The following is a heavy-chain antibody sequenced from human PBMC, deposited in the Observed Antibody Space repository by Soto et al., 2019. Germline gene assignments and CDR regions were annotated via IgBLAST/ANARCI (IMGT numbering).Heavy chain of an antibody. J-gene: IGHJ3*02. Sequence: PSETLSLTCAVSGGSISANWWNWVRQPPGKGLEWIGEIYHTGDTNYNPSLKSRVTISVDKSKSQFSLKLSSVTAADTAVYYCARDCSGGDCYTADPFDIWGQGTMVTVSS. CDR1: GGSISANW. CDR2: IYHTGDT. D-gene: IGHD2-15*01. V-gene: IGHV4-4*02. CDR3: ARDCSGGDCYTADPFDI.